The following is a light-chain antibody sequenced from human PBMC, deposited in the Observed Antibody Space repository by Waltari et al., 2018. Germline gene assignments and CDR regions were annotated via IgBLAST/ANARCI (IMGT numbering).Light chain of an antibody. CDR1: QSLLHSDGDTY. CDR2: RVS. CDR3: MQTTKDPWT. Sequence: DPVLTQTPLSLPVIPGEPASVSCRSSQSLLHSDGDTYLHWYLQKPGQSPRLLIYRVSNRESGVPDRFSGSWAGTDFTLKISRVEPEDVGIYYCMQTTKDPWTFGQGTKVEIK. V-gene: IGKV2-28*01. J-gene: IGKJ1*01.